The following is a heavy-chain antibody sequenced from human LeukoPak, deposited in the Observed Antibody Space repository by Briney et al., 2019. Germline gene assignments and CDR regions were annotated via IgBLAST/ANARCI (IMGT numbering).Heavy chain of an antibody. J-gene: IGHJ4*02. D-gene: IGHD5-12*01. CDR2: IFYNKGT. CDR3: ARGVSGYFADYYFDF. CDR1: SGSFRTYY. V-gene: IGHV4-59*12. Sequence: SESLSLTCTVSSGSFRTYYWSWIQQPPGKGLEWIGYIFYNKGTSYNPSLKSRVTISVDTSNNQLSLKLSSVTAADTAVYYCARGVSGYFADYYFDFWGQGTLVTVSS.